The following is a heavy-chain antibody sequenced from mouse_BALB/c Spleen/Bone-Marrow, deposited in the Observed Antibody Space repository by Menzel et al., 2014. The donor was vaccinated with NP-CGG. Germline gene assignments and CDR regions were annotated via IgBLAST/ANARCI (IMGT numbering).Heavy chain of an antibody. D-gene: IGHD1-2*01. J-gene: IGHJ4*01. CDR1: GFSLTSYG. Sequence: QVQLKDSGPGLVQPSQRLSITCTVSGFSLTSYGVHWVRQSPGKGLEWLGVIWSGGSTDYNAAFISRLSISKDNSKSQVFFKMNSLQANDTAMYYCARNSHYYGYYYAMDYWGQGTSVTVSS. CDR3: ARNSHYYGYYYAMDY. CDR2: IWSGGST. V-gene: IGHV2-2*02.